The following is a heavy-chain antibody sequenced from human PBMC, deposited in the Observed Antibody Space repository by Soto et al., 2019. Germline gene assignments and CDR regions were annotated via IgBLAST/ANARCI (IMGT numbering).Heavy chain of an antibody. D-gene: IGHD2-2*01. CDR2: ISGSGGST. V-gene: IGHV3-23*01. CDR1: GFTFSSYA. Sequence: GGSLRLSCAASGFTFSSYAMSWVRQAPGKGLEWVSAISGSGGSTYYADSVKGRFTISRDNSKNTLYLQMNSLRAEDTAVYYCAKDLSPLVDCSSTSCPYFDYWGQGTLVTVSS. J-gene: IGHJ4*02. CDR3: AKDLSPLVDCSSTSCPYFDY.